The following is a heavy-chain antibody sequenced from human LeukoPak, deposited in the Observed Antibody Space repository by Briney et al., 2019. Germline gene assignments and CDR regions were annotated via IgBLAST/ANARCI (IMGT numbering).Heavy chain of an antibody. CDR3: ARVIRYFDWFHFDP. CDR1: GGSISSYY. Sequence: KTSEALSLTCTVSGGSISSYYWSWIRQPPGKGLEWIGHIYYSGSANYNPSLKSRVTISVDTSKNQFSLKLSSVTAADTAVYYCARVIRYFDWFHFDPWGQGTLVTVSS. V-gene: IGHV4-59*01. J-gene: IGHJ5*02. CDR2: IYYSGSA. D-gene: IGHD3-9*01.